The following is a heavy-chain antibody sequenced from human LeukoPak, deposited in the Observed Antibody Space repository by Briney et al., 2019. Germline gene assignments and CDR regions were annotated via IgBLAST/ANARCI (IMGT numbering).Heavy chain of an antibody. CDR2: VNTNTGNP. Sequence: ASVKVSCKASGYTFTDYYIHWVRQAPGHGLEWMGWVNTNTGNPTYAQGFTGRFVFSLDTSVSTAYLQISSLKAEDTAVYYCAMGYSYGPSDMDVWGKGTTVTASS. CDR1: GYTFTDYY. J-gene: IGHJ6*03. CDR3: AMGYSYGPSDMDV. D-gene: IGHD5-18*01. V-gene: IGHV7-4-1*02.